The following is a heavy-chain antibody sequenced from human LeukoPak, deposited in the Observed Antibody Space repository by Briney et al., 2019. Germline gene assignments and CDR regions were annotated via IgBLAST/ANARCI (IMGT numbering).Heavy chain of an antibody. CDR3: ANGHKLWTPFDY. CDR2: ISGSGGST. CDR1: GFTFSSYA. D-gene: IGHD3-10*01. V-gene: IGHV3-23*01. J-gene: IGHJ4*02. Sequence: GGSLRLSCAASGFTFSSYAMSWVRQAPGKGLEWVSAISGSGGSTYYADSVKGRFTISRDNSKNTLYLQMISPTAAAEDYYYCANGHKLWTPFDYWGQGTLVTVSS.